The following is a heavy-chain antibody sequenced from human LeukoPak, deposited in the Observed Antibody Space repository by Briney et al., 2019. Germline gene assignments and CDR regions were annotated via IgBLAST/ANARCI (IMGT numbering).Heavy chain of an antibody. Sequence: GGSLRLSCAASGFTFSYYSMNWVRQAPGKGLEWVSSISSSSSYIYYADSVKGRFTISRDNAKNSLYLQMNSLRAEDTAVYYCARDRIAVADLSYWGQGTLVTVSS. D-gene: IGHD6-19*01. CDR2: ISSSSSYI. V-gene: IGHV3-21*01. CDR1: GFTFSYYS. CDR3: ARDRIAVADLSY. J-gene: IGHJ4*02.